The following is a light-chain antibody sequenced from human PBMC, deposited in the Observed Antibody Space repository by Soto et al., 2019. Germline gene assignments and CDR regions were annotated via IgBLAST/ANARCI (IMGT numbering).Light chain of an antibody. V-gene: IGKV3-20*01. CDR3: QEYDTSYT. J-gene: IGKJ2*01. CDR2: DAS. CDR1: KTMGYNY. Sequence: EIVLTQFPDTLSLSPGERATLSCRASKTMGYNYLAWYQQRPGLAPTLLIYDASTRAPGISDRFSGSGSGTDFTLTISRLEPGDFAVYYCQEYDTSYTFGPGTKLEI.